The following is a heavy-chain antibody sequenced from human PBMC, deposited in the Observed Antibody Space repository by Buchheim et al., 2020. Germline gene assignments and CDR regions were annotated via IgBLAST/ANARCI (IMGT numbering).Heavy chain of an antibody. Sequence: QVQLQQWGAGLLKPSETLSLTCAVYGGSFSGYYWSWIRQPPGKGLEWIGEINHSGSTNYNPSLKSRVTISVDTSKNQFSLKLSPVTAADTAVYYCARGKGYCTNGVCYSNHYYYYGMDVWGQGTT. V-gene: IGHV4-34*01. CDR3: ARGKGYCTNGVCYSNHYYYYGMDV. CDR2: INHSGST. D-gene: IGHD2-8*01. J-gene: IGHJ6*02. CDR1: GGSFSGYY.